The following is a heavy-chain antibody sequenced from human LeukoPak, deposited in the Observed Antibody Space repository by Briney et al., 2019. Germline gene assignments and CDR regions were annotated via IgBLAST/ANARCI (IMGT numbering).Heavy chain of an antibody. Sequence: GGSLRLSCSASGFTFSAYAMHWVRQAPGKRLEYVSAISPDGTSTYYADSVRGRFSISRDNSKNTLYLQMSSLRAEDTAVYYCARGGGPPTTYFDYWGQGTLVTVSS. CDR1: GFTFSAYA. CDR3: ARGGGPPTTYFDY. D-gene: IGHD2/OR15-2a*01. CDR2: ISPDGTST. J-gene: IGHJ4*02. V-gene: IGHV3-64D*06.